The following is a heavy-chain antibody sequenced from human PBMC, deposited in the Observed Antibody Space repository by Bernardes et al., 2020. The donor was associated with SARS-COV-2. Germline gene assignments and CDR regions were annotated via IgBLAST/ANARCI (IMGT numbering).Heavy chain of an antibody. V-gene: IGHV1-69*08. CDR2: IIPVLDAA. D-gene: IGHD3-10*01. Sequence: SVKVSCKASGGTFSSYTISWLRQAPGHGLEWMGGIIPVLDAASYPQQFQGRVTISADKSTSTTYMELRTLRSEDTAVYYCARTPAGSFHRLRYYGLEVWGQGTALTVSS. J-gene: IGHJ6*02. CDR1: GGTFSSYT. CDR3: ARTPAGSFHRLRYYGLEV.